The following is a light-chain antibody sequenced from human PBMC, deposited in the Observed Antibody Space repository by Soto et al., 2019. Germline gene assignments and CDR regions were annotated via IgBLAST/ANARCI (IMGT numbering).Light chain of an antibody. J-gene: IGKJ3*01. Sequence: EIVLTQSPGTLSLSPGERATLSCRASQSISSSYLAWYQQKPGQAPRLLVYGASSRATGIPDRFSGSGSGTDFTLTISRLEPEDFEVYYCQQYGSSRFTFGPGT. CDR3: QQYGSSRFT. CDR1: QSISSSY. V-gene: IGKV3-20*01. CDR2: GAS.